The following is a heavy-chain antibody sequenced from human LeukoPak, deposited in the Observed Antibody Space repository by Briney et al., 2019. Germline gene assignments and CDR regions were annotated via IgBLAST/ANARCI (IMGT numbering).Heavy chain of an antibody. J-gene: IGHJ4*02. D-gene: IGHD1-26*01. CDR2: IYYSGST. Sequence: SETLSLTCTVSGGSISSSSYYWGWIRQPPGKGLEWIGSIYYSGSTYYNPSLKSRVTISVDTSKNQFSLKLSSVTAAHTAVYYCARCWPFISYSGSLTGNYWGQGTLVTVSS. V-gene: IGHV4-39*01. CDR1: GGSISSSSYY. CDR3: ARCWPFISYSGSLTGNY.